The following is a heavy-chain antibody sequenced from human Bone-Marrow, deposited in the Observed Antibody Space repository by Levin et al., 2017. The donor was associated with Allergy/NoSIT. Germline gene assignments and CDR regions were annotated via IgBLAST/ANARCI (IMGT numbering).Heavy chain of an antibody. CDR3: GKDKGPRLGWSGYYSPFDY. CDR2: ISWNSGEK. Sequence: GGSLRLSCAGSGFPLIDYAMHWVRQTPGKGLEWVSGISWNSGEKGYADSVRGRFTISRDNAKNSVDLQMNSLRIEDTALYHCGKDKGPRLGWSGYYSPFDYWGQGIVVTVSS. CDR1: GFPLIDYA. J-gene: IGHJ4*02. D-gene: IGHD3-3*01. V-gene: IGHV3-9*01.